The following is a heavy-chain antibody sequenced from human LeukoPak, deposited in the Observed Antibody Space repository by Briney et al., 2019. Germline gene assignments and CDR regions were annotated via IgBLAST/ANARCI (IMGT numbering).Heavy chain of an antibody. CDR3: ARHEWDTHSSDY. CDR2: VYYSGNT. Sequence: SETLSLTCTVSGGSIRSSYYWGWIRQPPGKGLEWIGSVYYSGNTYYNPSLKSRLTISVDSSENQFSLKLSSVTAADTAVYFCARHEWDTHSSDYWGQGTLVTVSS. V-gene: IGHV4-39*01. D-gene: IGHD1-26*01. CDR1: GGSIRSSYY. J-gene: IGHJ4*02.